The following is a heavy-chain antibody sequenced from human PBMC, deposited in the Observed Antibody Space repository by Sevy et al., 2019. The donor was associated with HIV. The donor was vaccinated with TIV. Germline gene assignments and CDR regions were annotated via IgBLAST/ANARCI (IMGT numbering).Heavy chain of an antibody. CDR3: ARRSGYSGYYFDY. CDR2: IWYDGSNK. J-gene: IGHJ4*02. V-gene: IGHV3-33*01. CDR1: GFIFSSYG. Sequence: GGSLRLSCAASGFIFSSYGMHWVRQAPGKGLEWVAVIWYDGSNKYYADSVKGRFTISRDNSKNTLYLQMNSLRAEDTAVYYCARRSGYSGYYFDYWGQGTLVTVSS. D-gene: IGHD3-3*01.